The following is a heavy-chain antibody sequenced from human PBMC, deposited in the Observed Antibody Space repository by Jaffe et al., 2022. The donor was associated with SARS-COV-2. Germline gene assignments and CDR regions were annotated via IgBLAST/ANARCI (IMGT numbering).Heavy chain of an antibody. CDR3: ARGTWYYDVDGYLTVFDL. V-gene: IGHV4-61*08. D-gene: IGHD3-22*01. CDR2: VYNSGRT. J-gene: IGHJ4*02. Sequence: QVQLQESGPGLVKPSETLSLNCTIPGDSVSGDDYFWTWIRQPPGKGLEWIGYVYNSGRTNYKAPLESRVTLSLDTSKNQFSLKLTSVTAADTAMYYCARGTWYYDVDGYLTVFDLWGQGTLVTVSS. CDR1: GDSVSGDDYF.